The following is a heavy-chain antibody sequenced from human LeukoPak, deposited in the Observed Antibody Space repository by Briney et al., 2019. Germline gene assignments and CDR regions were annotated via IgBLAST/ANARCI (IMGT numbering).Heavy chain of an antibody. Sequence: PGGSLRLSCAASGFTFSTYNMNWVRQAPGKGLEWVSSISSSSSYIYYADSVKGRFTISRDNAKNSLYLQMNSLRAEDTAVYYCARDFQGSNWFDPWGQGTLVTVSS. CDR3: ARDFQGSNWFDP. J-gene: IGHJ5*02. CDR2: ISSSSSYI. V-gene: IGHV3-21*01. D-gene: IGHD3-10*01. CDR1: GFTFSTYN.